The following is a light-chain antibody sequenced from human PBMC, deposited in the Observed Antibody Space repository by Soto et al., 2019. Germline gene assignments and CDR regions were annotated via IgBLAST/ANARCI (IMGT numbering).Light chain of an antibody. CDR2: EVS. Sequence: QSALTQPASVSGSPGQSITISCTGTSSDIGGYNYVSWYQQHPGKAPKLMIYEVSNRPSGLSNRFSGSKSGNTASLTISGLQAEDEADYHCSSYSSGTSYVVFGGGNKVTVL. CDR3: SSYSSGTSYVV. V-gene: IGLV2-14*01. J-gene: IGLJ2*01. CDR1: SSDIGGYNY.